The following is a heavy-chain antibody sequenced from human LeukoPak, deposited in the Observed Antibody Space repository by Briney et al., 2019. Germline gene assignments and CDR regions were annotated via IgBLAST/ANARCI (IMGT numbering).Heavy chain of an antibody. V-gene: IGHV1-69*05. CDR2: IIPIFGTA. CDR1: GGTFSIYA. Sequence: GASVKVSCKASGGTFSIYAISWVRQAPGQGLEWMGRIIPIFGTANYAQKFQGRVTITTDESTSTAYMELSSMRAEGTAVYYCARDVGGDYVDWFDPWGQGTLVTVSS. J-gene: IGHJ5*02. CDR3: ARDVGGDYVDWFDP. D-gene: IGHD4-17*01.